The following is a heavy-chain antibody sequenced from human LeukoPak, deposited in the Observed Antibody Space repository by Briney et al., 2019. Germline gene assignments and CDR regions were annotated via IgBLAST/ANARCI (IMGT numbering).Heavy chain of an antibody. V-gene: IGHV3-53*01. CDR2: IYSGGDT. CDR1: GFTVSSNY. CDR3: AKDPGYSSSWSYYFDY. D-gene: IGHD6-13*01. J-gene: IGHJ4*02. Sequence: PGGSLRLSCVVSGFTVSSNYMSWVRQAPGKGLDWVSVIYSGGDTYYADSVKGRFTISRDNSKSTLYLQMNSLRAEDTAVYYCAKDPGYSSSWSYYFDYWGQGTLVTVSS.